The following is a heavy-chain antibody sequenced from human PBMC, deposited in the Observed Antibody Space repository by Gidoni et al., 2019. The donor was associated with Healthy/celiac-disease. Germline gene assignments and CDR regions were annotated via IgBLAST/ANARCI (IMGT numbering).Heavy chain of an antibody. CDR1: GYSFTSSW. CDR3: ARPVEMATPGLLGSAFDI. Sequence: EVQLVQSVAEVNKPGESLKISCTGSGYSFTSSWIGWVRQMPGKGLEWMGIIYPGDSDTRYSPSFQGQVTISADKSISTAYLQWSSLKASDTAMYYCARPVEMATPGLLGSAFDIWGQGTMVTVSS. D-gene: IGHD2-15*01. J-gene: IGHJ3*02. V-gene: IGHV5-51*01. CDR2: IYPGDSDT.